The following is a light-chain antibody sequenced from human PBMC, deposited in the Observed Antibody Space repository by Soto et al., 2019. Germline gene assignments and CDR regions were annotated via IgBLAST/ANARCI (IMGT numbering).Light chain of an antibody. V-gene: IGKV1-39*01. CDR1: QSISTY. Sequence: DIQMTQSPSSLSASVGDRVTITCRASQSISTYLNWYQQKPGKAPKLLIYAASSFQSGVPSRFSGSGSGTDFTLIISSLQPEDFATYYCQQTYITPLTFGQGTKLEIK. J-gene: IGKJ2*01. CDR3: QQTYITPLT. CDR2: AAS.